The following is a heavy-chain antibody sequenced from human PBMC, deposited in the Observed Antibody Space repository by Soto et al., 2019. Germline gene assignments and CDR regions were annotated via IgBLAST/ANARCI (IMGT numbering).Heavy chain of an antibody. D-gene: IGHD2-2*01. CDR1: GDSVSNGAYY. CDR3: ARVESASWLDS. J-gene: IGHJ4*02. Sequence: QVQLQESGPGLVKPSQTLSLTCTVSGDSVSNGAYYWSWIRQPPGKGLEWIGYIFYSGDTPYNPSRRSRLTISVDTSQNQFSLKLSSVTVADTAVYFCARVESASWLDSWGQGTLVTVSS. CDR2: IFYSGDT. V-gene: IGHV4-31*03.